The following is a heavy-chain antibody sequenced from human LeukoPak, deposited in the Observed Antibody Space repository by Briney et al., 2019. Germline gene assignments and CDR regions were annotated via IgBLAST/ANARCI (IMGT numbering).Heavy chain of an antibody. CDR3: ARLISDSSGYYPPYYFDY. CDR2: IYPGDSDT. Sequence: GESLKISCKGSGYNFSNYGIGWVRQMPGKGLEWMGIIYPGDSDTRYSPSFQGQVTISADKSISTAYLQWSSLKASDTAMYYCARLISDSSGYYPPYYFDYWGQGTLVTVSS. J-gene: IGHJ4*02. D-gene: IGHD3-22*01. CDR1: GYNFSNYG. V-gene: IGHV5-51*01.